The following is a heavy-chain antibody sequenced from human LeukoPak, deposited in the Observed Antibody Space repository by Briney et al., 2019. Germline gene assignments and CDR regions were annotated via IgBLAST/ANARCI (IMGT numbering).Heavy chain of an antibody. V-gene: IGHV4-30-4*01. CDR1: GGSIGSGDYY. J-gene: IGHJ4*02. Sequence: SETLSLTCTVSGGSIGSGDYYWSWIRQPPGKGLEWIGYIYYSGSTYYNPSLKSRVTISVDTSKNQFSLKLSSVTAADTAVYYCARDLVGYCSGGSCYTPHFDYWGQGTLVTVSS. CDR3: ARDLVGYCSGGSCYTPHFDY. CDR2: IYYSGST. D-gene: IGHD2-15*01.